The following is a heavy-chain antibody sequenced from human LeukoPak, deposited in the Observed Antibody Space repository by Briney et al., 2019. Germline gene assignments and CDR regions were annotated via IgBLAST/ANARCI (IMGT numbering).Heavy chain of an antibody. J-gene: IGHJ4*02. CDR2: IYPGDSDT. D-gene: IGHD2-15*01. CDR1: GSRFTSYW. CDR3: AMSRSSSIPARYDY. Sequence: GGSLQISCKGSGSRFTSYWIGWVRQMPGKGLEWMGIIYPGDSDTRYSPSFQGQVTISADKSISTAYLQWSSLKASDTAMYYCAMSRSSSIPARYDYWGQGTLVTVSS. V-gene: IGHV5-51*01.